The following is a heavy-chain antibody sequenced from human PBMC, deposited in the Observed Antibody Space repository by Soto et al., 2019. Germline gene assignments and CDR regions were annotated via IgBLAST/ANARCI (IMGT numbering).Heavy chain of an antibody. J-gene: IGHJ3*02. Sequence: ASVKVSCKASGYTFTSYGISWVRQAPGQGLERMGWISAYNGNTNYAQKLQGRVTMTTDTSTSTAYMELRSLRSDDTAVYYCARGGGTGYCSSTSCRQDYDAFDIWGQGTMVTVSS. CDR2: ISAYNGNT. V-gene: IGHV1-18*01. D-gene: IGHD2-2*01. CDR1: GYTFTSYG. CDR3: ARGGGTGYCSSTSCRQDYDAFDI.